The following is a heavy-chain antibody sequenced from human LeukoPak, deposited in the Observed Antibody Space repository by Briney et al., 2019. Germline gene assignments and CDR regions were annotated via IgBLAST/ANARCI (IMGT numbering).Heavy chain of an antibody. CDR1: GFTFSSYG. CDR3: AKEFRCSSTSCSDLDY. J-gene: IGHJ4*02. Sequence: GGSLRLSCAASGFTFSSYGMHWVRQAPGKGLEWVAFIRYDGSNKYHADSVKGRFTISRDNSKNTLYLQMNSLRAEDTAVYYCAKEFRCSSTSCSDLDYWGQGTLVTVSS. D-gene: IGHD2-2*01. V-gene: IGHV3-30*02. CDR2: IRYDGSNK.